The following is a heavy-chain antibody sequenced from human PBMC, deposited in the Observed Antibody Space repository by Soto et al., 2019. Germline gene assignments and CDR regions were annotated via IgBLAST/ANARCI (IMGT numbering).Heavy chain of an antibody. Sequence: GGSLRLSCAASGFTFSSYGMHWVRQAPGKGLEWVAVISYDGSNKYYADSVKGRFTISRDNSKNTLYQQMNSLRAEDADVYYRAKSYSPVVPAAMEGRGYFDYWGQGTLVTVSS. CDR3: AKSYSPVVPAAMEGRGYFDY. CDR2: ISYDGSNK. J-gene: IGHJ4*02. V-gene: IGHV3-30*18. D-gene: IGHD2-2*01. CDR1: GFTFSSYG.